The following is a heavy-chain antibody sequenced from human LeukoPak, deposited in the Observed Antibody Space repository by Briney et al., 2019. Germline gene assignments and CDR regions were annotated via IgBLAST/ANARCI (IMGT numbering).Heavy chain of an antibody. Sequence: GESLKISCKGARDSFIGYRIGWVRQMPGKGREWMGIIFPVDSDTRYSPSFQGQVTISADKSISTAYLHWSSLKASDTAVYYCARAARGSWFDPWGQGTLVTVSS. D-gene: IGHD1-26*01. V-gene: IGHV5-51*01. CDR3: ARAARGSWFDP. CDR2: IFPVDSDT. J-gene: IGHJ5*02. CDR1: RDSFIGYR.